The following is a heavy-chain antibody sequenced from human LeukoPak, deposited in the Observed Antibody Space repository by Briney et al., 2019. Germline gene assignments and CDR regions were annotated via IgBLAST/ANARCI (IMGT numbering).Heavy chain of an antibody. D-gene: IGHD4-17*01. J-gene: IGHJ4*02. Sequence: ASVKVSCKASGYTFTGYYMHWVRQAPGQGLEWMGWINPNSGGTNYAQKFQGRVTMTRDTSISTAYMELSRLRSDDTAVYYCARGYPYGDYLAPLDYWGQGTLVTVSS. CDR3: ARGYPYGDYLAPLDY. V-gene: IGHV1-2*02. CDR1: GYTFTGYY. CDR2: INPNSGGT.